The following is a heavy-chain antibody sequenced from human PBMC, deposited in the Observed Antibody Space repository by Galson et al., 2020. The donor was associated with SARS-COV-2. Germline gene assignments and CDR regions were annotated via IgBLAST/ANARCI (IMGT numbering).Heavy chain of an antibody. CDR2: IYYSGST. J-gene: IGHJ3*02. V-gene: IGHV4-39*01. CDR3: AGHEFPWGLGVVVAVKIPSAFGI. Sequence: SETLSLTCTVSGGSISSSSYYWGWIRQPPGKGLEWIGSIYYSGSTYYNPSLKSRVTISVDTSKNQFSLKLSSVTAADTAVYYCAGHEFPWGLGVVVAVKIPSAFGIWGQETMLTVSS. D-gene: IGHD2-15*01. CDR1: GGSISSSSYY.